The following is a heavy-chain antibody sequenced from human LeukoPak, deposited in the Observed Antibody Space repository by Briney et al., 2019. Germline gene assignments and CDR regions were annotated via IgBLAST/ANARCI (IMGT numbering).Heavy chain of an antibody. D-gene: IGHD6-13*01. CDR3: ARGISSWYNYYYYYYMDV. V-gene: IGHV4-34*01. J-gene: IGHJ6*03. Sequence: SETLSLTCAVYGGSFSGYYWSWIRQPPGKGLEWIGEINHSGSTNYNPSLKSRVTISVDTPKNQFSLKLSSVTAADTAVYYCARGISSWYNYYYYYYMDVWGKGTTVTVSS. CDR1: GGSFSGYY. CDR2: INHSGST.